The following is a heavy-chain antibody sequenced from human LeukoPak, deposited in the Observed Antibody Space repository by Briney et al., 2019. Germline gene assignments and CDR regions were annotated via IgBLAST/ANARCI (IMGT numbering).Heavy chain of an antibody. V-gene: IGHV3-21*01. D-gene: IGHD1-26*01. CDR1: GFTFTNYI. J-gene: IGHJ3*02. Sequence: GGSLRLSCAASGFTFTNYIMSWVRQAPGKGLEWVSDISGSSSYIYYADSLKGRFTISRDNARSSLFLQMNSLRAEDTAVYFCARVFPLSVGATRGGAFDIWGQGTMVAVSS. CDR2: ISGSSSYI. CDR3: ARVFPLSVGATRGGAFDI.